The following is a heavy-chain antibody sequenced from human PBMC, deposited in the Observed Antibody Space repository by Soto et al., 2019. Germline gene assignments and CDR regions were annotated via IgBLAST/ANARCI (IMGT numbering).Heavy chain of an antibody. J-gene: IGHJ4*02. Sequence: GGSLRLSCAASGFTFSSYGMHWVRQAPGKGLEWVAVISYDGSNKYYADSVKGRFTISRDNSKNTLYLQMNSLRAEDTAVYYCAIDEVIVVVPAVNPEMAFDYWGQGTLVTVS. D-gene: IGHD2-2*01. CDR1: GFTFSSYG. CDR3: AIDEVIVVVPAVNPEMAFDY. CDR2: ISYDGSNK. V-gene: IGHV3-30*03.